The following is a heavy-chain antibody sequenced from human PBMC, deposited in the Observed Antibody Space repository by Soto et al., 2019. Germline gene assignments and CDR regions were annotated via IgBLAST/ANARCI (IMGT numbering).Heavy chain of an antibody. D-gene: IGHD6-19*01. CDR3: ARGPTGIAVAPYYFDY. Sequence: GGSLRLSCAASGFTFSSYGMHWVRQAPGKGLEWVVVIWYDGSNKYYADSVKGRFTISRDNSKNTLYLQMNSLRAEDTAVYYCARGPTGIAVAPYYFDYWGQGTLVTVSS. CDR1: GFTFSSYG. CDR2: IWYDGSNK. V-gene: IGHV3-33*01. J-gene: IGHJ4*02.